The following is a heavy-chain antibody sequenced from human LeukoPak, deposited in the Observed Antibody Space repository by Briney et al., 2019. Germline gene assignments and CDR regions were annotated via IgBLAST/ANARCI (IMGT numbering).Heavy chain of an antibody. V-gene: IGHV3-53*01. CDR3: ARAYTYYDYVWGSQYGRQFDY. Sequence: GGSLRLSCAASGFTVSSKYMNWVRQAPGKGLEWVSVIESGGSTYYADSVKGRFTISRDNAKNSLYLQMNSLRAEDTAVYYCARAYTYYDYVWGSQYGRQFDYWGQGTLVTVSS. CDR1: GFTVSSKY. D-gene: IGHD3-16*01. CDR2: IESGGST. J-gene: IGHJ4*02.